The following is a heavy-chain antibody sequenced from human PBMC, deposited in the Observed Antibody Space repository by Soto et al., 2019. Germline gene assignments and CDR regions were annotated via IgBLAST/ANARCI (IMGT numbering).Heavy chain of an antibody. V-gene: IGHV2-5*02. CDR2: IYWDDDK. Sequence: SGPTLVNPTQTLTLTCTFSGFSLSTSGVGVGWIRQPPGKALEWLALIYWDDDKRYSPSLKSRLTITKDTSKNQVALTMTNMDPVDTATYYCAHIPFGVVTSMSTFWFDPWGQGTLVTVSS. D-gene: IGHD3-3*01. CDR1: GFSLSTSGVG. J-gene: IGHJ5*02. CDR3: AHIPFGVVTSMSTFWFDP.